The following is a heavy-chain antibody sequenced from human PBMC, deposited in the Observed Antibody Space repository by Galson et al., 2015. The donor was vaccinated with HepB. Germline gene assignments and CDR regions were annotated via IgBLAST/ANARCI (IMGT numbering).Heavy chain of an antibody. CDR3: ARGALVVVVGANENNWFDP. Sequence: SVKVSCKASGYTFSTYSITWVRQAPGQGLEWMGWINTYNRYTNYAQKFQGRVTMTTVKSTSTAYMELRSLRSDDTAVYYCARGALVVVVGANENNWFDPWGQGTLVTASS. CDR2: INTYNRYT. V-gene: IGHV1-18*01. J-gene: IGHJ5*02. CDR1: GYTFSTYS. D-gene: IGHD2-15*01.